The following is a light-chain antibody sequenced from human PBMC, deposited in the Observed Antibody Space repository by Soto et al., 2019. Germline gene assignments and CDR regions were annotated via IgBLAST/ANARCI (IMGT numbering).Light chain of an antibody. CDR2: AAS. J-gene: IGKJ4*01. V-gene: IGKV1-39*01. CDR3: QKGYDTPAT. Sequence: DIQMTHSPSSLSASVLYIVTITFRASQTISMYLNLYQQKPGKAPKLLIYAASSLQSGAPSRFSGSGSGTDFTFIISSLQPEDFATYYCQKGYDTPATFGGGTKVDIK. CDR1: QTISMY.